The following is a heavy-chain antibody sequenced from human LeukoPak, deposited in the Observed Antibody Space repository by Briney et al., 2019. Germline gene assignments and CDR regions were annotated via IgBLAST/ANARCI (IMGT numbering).Heavy chain of an antibody. D-gene: IGHD5-24*01. V-gene: IGHV3-30*03. J-gene: IGHJ6*02. CDR1: GFTFSSYG. CDR3: ARYRGDGYTSMDV. Sequence: PGGSLRLSCSASGFTFSSYGMHWVRQAPGKGLEWVAGISYDGGNKYYADSVKGRLTISRDNSKNTLYLQMNSLRAEDTAVDYCARYRGDGYTSMDVWGERTAVTVS. CDR2: ISYDGGNK.